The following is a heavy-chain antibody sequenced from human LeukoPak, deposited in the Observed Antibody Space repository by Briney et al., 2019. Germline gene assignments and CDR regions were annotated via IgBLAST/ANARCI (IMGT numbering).Heavy chain of an antibody. Sequence: ASVKLSCKASGYTFTSYYMHWVRQAPGQGLEWMGIINPSGGSTSYAQQFKGRVTMTRNTSTRTVYMELSSLRSEDTAVYYCARDGQRSDVDYWGQGTLVTVSS. D-gene: IGHD6-19*01. J-gene: IGHJ4*02. CDR3: ARDGQRSDVDY. CDR1: GYTFTSYY. V-gene: IGHV1-46*03. CDR2: INPSGGST.